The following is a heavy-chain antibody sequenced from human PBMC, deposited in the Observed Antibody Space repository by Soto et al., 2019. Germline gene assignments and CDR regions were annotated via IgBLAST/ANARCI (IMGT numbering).Heavy chain of an antibody. D-gene: IGHD3-10*01. CDR2: IYYSGST. V-gene: IGHV4-30-4*01. CDR3: ARVVGSGMLGWFDP. Sequence: SETLSLTCTVSGGSISSGDYYWSWIRQPPGKGLEWIGYIYYSGSTYYNPSLKSRVTISVDTSKNQFSLKLGSVTAADTAVYYCARVVGSGMLGWFDPWGQGTLVTVSS. CDR1: GGSISSGDYY. J-gene: IGHJ5*02.